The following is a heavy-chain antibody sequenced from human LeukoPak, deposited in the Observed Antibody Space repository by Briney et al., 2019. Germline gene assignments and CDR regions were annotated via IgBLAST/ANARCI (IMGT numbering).Heavy chain of an antibody. CDR1: GFTFSSYA. Sequence: GRSLRLSCAASGFTFSSYAMHWVRQAPGKGLEGVAVISYDGSNKYYADSVKGRFTISRDNSKNTLYLQMNSLRPEDTAVYYCARDRGYSYGPFDYWGQGTLVTVSS. CDR2: ISYDGSNK. J-gene: IGHJ4*02. V-gene: IGHV3-30*04. CDR3: ARDRGYSYGPFDY. D-gene: IGHD5-18*01.